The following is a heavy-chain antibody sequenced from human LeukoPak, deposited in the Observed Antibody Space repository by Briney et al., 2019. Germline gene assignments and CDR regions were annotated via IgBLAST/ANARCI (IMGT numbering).Heavy chain of an antibody. CDR2: FDPEDDER. D-gene: IGHD3-10*01. CDR1: GYTLSELS. Sequence: ASVKVSCKVSGYTLSELSMHWVRQAPGKGLEWMGGFDPEDDERVYAQKFQGRVTMTEDTSTDTAYMDLRSLRSEDTAVYYCVIAPLWFGEFDDYWGQGTLVTVSS. V-gene: IGHV1-24*01. CDR3: VIAPLWFGEFDDY. J-gene: IGHJ4*02.